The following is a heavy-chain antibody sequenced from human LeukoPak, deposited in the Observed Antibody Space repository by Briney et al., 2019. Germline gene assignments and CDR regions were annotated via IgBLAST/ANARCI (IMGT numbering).Heavy chain of an antibody. D-gene: IGHD2-15*01. CDR1: GFTFSSYA. Sequence: GGSLRLSCAASGFTFSSYAMSWVRQAPGKGLEWVSAISGSGGSTYYADSVKGRFTISRDNSKNTLYLQMNSLRAEDTAVYYCAKDRFIVVVVAATPYYYYGMDVWGQGTTVTVSS. CDR3: AKDRFIVVVVAATPYYYYGMDV. V-gene: IGHV3-23*01. J-gene: IGHJ6*02. CDR2: ISGSGGST.